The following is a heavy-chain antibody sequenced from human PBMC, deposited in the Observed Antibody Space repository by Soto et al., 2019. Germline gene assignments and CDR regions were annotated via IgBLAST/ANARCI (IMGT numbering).Heavy chain of an antibody. D-gene: IGHD3-3*01. J-gene: IGHJ5*02. CDR2: IYHSGST. Sequence: PSETLSLTCAVSGGSISSGGYSWSWIRQPPGKGLEWIGYIYHSGSTYYNPSLKSRVTISVDRSKNQFSLKLSSVTAADTAVYYCARAYYDFWSGYYTGGWFDPWGQGTLVTVSS. CDR3: ARAYYDFWSGYYTGGWFDP. V-gene: IGHV4-30-2*01. CDR1: GGSISSGGYS.